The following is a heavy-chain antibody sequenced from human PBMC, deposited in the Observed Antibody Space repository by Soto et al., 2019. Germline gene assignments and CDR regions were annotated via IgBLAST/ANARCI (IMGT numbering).Heavy chain of an antibody. CDR2: INTYNGKT. V-gene: IGHV1-18*01. D-gene: IGHD3-16*01. CDR1: GYIFTSDG. Sequence: ASVKVSCKTSGYIFTSDGIAWARQAPGQGLEWMGWINTYNGKTNYAQNLQGRVTLSTDTSTSTAYMELRSLRSNDTAIYYCAMVDVYVTPSPQDVWGQGTTVTVSS. CDR3: AMVDVYVTPSPQDV. J-gene: IGHJ6*02.